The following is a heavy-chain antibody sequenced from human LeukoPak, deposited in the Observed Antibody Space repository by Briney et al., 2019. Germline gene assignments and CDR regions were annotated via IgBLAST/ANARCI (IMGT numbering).Heavy chain of an antibody. CDR3: ARAVTVDHYYYYYYMDV. D-gene: IGHD4-11*01. CDR1: GGSISSHY. CDR2: IYYSGST. J-gene: IGHJ6*03. Sequence: SEALSLTCTVSGGSISSHYWSWIRQPPEKGLEWIGYIYYSGSTNYNPSLKSRVTISVDTSKNQFSLKLSSVTAADTAVYYCARAVTVDHYYYYYYMDVWGKGTTVTVSS. V-gene: IGHV4-59*11.